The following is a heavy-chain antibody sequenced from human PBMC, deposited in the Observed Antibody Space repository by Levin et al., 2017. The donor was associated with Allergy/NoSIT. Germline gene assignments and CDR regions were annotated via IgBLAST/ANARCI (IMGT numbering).Heavy chain of an antibody. D-gene: IGHD3-16*01. J-gene: IGHJ6*02. CDR3: AGEGAGGYYGMDV. CDR2: IYHSGST. Sequence: LRLSCAVSGGSISSGGYSWSWIRQPPGKGLEWIGYIYHSGSTYYNPSLKSRVTISVDRSKNQFSLKLSSVTAADTAVYYCAGEGAGGYYGMDVWGQGTTVTVSS. CDR1: GGSISSGGYS. V-gene: IGHV4-30-2*01.